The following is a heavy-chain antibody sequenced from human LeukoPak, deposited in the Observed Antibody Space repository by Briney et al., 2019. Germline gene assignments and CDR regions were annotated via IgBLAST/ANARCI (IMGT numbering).Heavy chain of an antibody. CDR1: GYTFTGCY. D-gene: IGHD3-10*01. Sequence: ASVKVSCKASGYTFTGCYMHWVRQAPGQGLEWMGWINPNSGGTNYAQKFQGRVTMTRDTSISTAYMELSRLRSDDTAVYYCARVGGSGSSANDYWGQGTLVTVSS. V-gene: IGHV1-2*02. CDR3: ARVGGSGSSANDY. CDR2: INPNSGGT. J-gene: IGHJ4*02.